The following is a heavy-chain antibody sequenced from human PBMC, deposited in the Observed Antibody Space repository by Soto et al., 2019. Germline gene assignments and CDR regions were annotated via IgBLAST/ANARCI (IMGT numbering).Heavy chain of an antibody. D-gene: IGHD1-1*01. CDR1: GASISGYY. Sequence: SETLSLTCTVSGASISGYYWSWIRKSAGKGLEWIGRIYATGATDYNPSLKSRVMTSVDTSKKQFSLRLRSVTAADTAVYYCVRDGTKTLRDWFDPWGQGISVTVSS. CDR2: IYATGAT. J-gene: IGHJ5*02. V-gene: IGHV4-4*07. CDR3: VRDGTKTLRDWFDP.